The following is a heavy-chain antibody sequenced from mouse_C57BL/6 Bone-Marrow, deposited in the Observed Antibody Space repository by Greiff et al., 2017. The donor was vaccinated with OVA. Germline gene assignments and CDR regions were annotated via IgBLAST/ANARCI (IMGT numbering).Heavy chain of an antibody. Sequence: EVMLVESGGDLVKPGGSLKLSCAASGFTFSSYGLSWVRQTPDKRLECVATISSGGSYTYYPDSVKGRFTISRDNAKNTLYLQMSSLKSEDTAMYYCARLRGYSLDYWGQGTTLTVSS. J-gene: IGHJ2*01. V-gene: IGHV5-6*01. CDR1: GFTFSSYG. D-gene: IGHD2-12*01. CDR3: ARLRGYSLDY. CDR2: ISSGGSYT.